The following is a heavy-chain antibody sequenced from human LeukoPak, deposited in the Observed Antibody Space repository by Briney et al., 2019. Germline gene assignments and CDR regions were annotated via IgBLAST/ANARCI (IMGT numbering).Heavy chain of an antibody. J-gene: IGHJ3*02. CDR3: ARVSDRGAFDI. Sequence: PSETLSLTCTVSGGSISSGDYYWSWIRQPPGKGLEWIGYIYYSGSTYYNPSLKSRVTISVDTSKNQFSLKLSSVTAADTAVYYCARVSDRGAFDIWGQGTMVTVSS. CDR1: GGSISSGDYY. CDR2: IYYSGST. D-gene: IGHD1-26*01. V-gene: IGHV4-30-4*01.